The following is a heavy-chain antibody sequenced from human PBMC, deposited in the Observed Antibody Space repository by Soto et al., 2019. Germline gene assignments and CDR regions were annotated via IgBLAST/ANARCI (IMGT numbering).Heavy chain of an antibody. CDR1: GFTFSSYG. CDR3: ARDLEYSFYFPVPPKAPNGMDV. J-gene: IGHJ6*02. D-gene: IGHD6-6*01. V-gene: IGHV3-33*01. Sequence: TGGSLRLSWAASGFTFSSYGMHWVRQAPGKGLEWVAVIWYDGSNKYYADSVKGRFTISRDNSKNTLYLQMNSLRAEDTAVYYCARDLEYSFYFPVPPKAPNGMDVWGQATTVTVSS. CDR2: IWYDGSNK.